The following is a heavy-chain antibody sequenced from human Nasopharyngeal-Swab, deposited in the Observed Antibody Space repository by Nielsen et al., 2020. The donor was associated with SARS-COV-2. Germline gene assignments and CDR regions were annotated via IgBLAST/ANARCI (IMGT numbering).Heavy chain of an antibody. CDR3: ARVPAVAASRIDY. D-gene: IGHD6-19*01. J-gene: IGHJ4*02. V-gene: IGHV1-3*01. CDR1: GYTLSNYA. CDR2: INAGKGNT. Sequence: ASVKVSCKASGYTLSNYAMYWVRQAPGQRPEFMGWINAGKGNTLYSQRFQGRVRISRDTSANTVYMELNRLRSEDTAVYYCARVPAVAASRIDYWGQGTLVTVSS.